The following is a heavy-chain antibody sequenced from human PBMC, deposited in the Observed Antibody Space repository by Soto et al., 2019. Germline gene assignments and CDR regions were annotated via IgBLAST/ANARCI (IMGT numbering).Heavy chain of an antibody. V-gene: IGHV3-7*01. CDR3: VRALLGAGQYTF. CDR1: GFTFTTYW. D-gene: IGHD2-15*01. J-gene: IGHJ4*02. CDR2: IQRDGSEQ. Sequence: EVQLVESGEGLVQPGGSLTLSCAASGFTFTTYWMSWVRQVPGKGLEWVANIQRDGSEQSYVDSVKGRFTISRDNAKNSVHLQMSSLRADDTAVYYCVRALLGAGQYTFWGQGTLVTVSS.